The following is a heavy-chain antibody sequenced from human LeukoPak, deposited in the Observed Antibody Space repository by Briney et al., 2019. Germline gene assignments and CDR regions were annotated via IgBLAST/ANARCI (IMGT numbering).Heavy chain of an antibody. J-gene: IGHJ4*02. Sequence: GGSLRLSCAASGFTVSSNYMSWVRQAPGKGLGWVSLIFSGGSTYYADSVKGRFTISRDNSKNTLYLQMNSLRAEDTAVYYCARSGASSGYYNDYWGQGTLVTVSS. CDR1: GFTVSSNY. CDR2: IFSGGST. V-gene: IGHV3-66*01. D-gene: IGHD3-22*01. CDR3: ARSGASSGYYNDY.